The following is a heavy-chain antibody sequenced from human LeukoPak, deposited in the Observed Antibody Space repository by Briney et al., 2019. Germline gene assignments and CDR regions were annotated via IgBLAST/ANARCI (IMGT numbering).Heavy chain of an antibody. Sequence: ASVKVSCKASGYTFTGYYMHWVRQAPGQGLEWMGWINPNSGGTNYAQKFQGRVTMTRDTSISTAYMELSRLRSDDTAVYYCATHYYDSSGYYYPAPFDYWGQGTLVTVSS. J-gene: IGHJ4*02. D-gene: IGHD3-22*01. CDR1: GYTFTGYY. CDR3: ATHYYDSSGYYYPAPFDY. V-gene: IGHV1-2*02. CDR2: INPNSGGT.